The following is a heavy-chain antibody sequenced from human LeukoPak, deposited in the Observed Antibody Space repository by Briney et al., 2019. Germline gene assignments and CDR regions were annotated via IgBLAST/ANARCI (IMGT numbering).Heavy chain of an antibody. CDR2: IHPSGT. V-gene: IGHV4-4*09. CDR1: GGSISTYY. CDR3: SRHRRGSYFVLEH. Sequence: SETLSLTCNVSGGSISTYYWNWIRRPPGKGLEWIGYIHPSGTDYIPSLKRRLTISVDTSKNQFSLKLSSVTAADTAVYFWSRHRRGSYFVLEHWGQGALVTVSS. D-gene: IGHD1-26*01. J-gene: IGHJ1*01.